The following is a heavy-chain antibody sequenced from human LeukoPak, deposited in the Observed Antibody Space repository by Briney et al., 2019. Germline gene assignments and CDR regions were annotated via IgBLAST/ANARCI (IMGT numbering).Heavy chain of an antibody. V-gene: IGHV3-30*18. Sequence: PGGSLRLSCAASGFTLSSYGMHWVRQAPGKGLEWVAVISYDGSNKYYADSVKGRFTISRDNSKNTLYLQMNSLRAEDTAVYYCAKVRYYYDSSGYFDYWGQGTLVTVSS. CDR3: AKVRYYYDSSGYFDY. J-gene: IGHJ4*02. CDR1: GFTLSSYG. CDR2: ISYDGSNK. D-gene: IGHD3-22*01.